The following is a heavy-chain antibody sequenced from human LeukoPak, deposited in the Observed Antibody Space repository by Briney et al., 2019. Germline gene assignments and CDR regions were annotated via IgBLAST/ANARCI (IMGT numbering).Heavy chain of an antibody. CDR2: ITSSGGRT. V-gene: IGHV3-23*01. CDR1: GFTFSSYV. J-gene: IGHJ6*03. D-gene: IGHD6-13*01. CDR3: AKTNNIAAAGRVYYYYYMDV. Sequence: GGSLRLSCAASGFTFSSYVVSWVRQAPGKGLEWVSSITSSGGRTYYADSVKGRFTISRDNSKNTLYLQMNSLRAEDTAVYYCAKTNNIAAAGRVYYYYYMDVWGKGTTVTISS.